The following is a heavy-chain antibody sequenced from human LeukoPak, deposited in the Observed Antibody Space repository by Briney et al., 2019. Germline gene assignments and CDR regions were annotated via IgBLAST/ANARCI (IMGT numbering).Heavy chain of an antibody. Sequence: ASVKVSCKASGYTFTSYGISWVRQAPGQGLEWMGIINPSGGSTSYAQKFQGRVTMTRDMSTSTVYMELSSLRSEDTAVYYCARAWDSSGYYPRYWGQGTLVTVSS. J-gene: IGHJ4*02. V-gene: IGHV1-46*01. D-gene: IGHD3-22*01. CDR2: INPSGGST. CDR3: ARAWDSSGYYPRY. CDR1: GYTFTSYG.